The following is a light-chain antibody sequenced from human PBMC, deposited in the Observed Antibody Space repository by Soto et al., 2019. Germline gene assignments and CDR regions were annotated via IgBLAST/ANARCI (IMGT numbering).Light chain of an antibody. Sequence: LTQPASVSGSPGQSITISCTGTSSDIGSYNRVSWYQQPPGTAPKLIIYEVNNRPSGVPDRFSGSKSGNTASLTISGLQAEDEADYYCNSFTTSSTYVFGTGTKVTVL. J-gene: IGLJ1*01. CDR2: EVN. CDR1: SSDIGSYNR. V-gene: IGLV2-18*02. CDR3: NSFTTSSTYV.